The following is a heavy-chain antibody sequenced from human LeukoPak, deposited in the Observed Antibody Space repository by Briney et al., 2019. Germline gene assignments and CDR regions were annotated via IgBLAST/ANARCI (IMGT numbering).Heavy chain of an antibody. CDR2: IYYSGST. V-gene: IGHV4-59*01. Sequence: SETLSLTCTVSGGSISSYYWSWIRQPPGKGLEWIGYIYYSGSTNYNPSLKSRVTISVDTSRNQFSLKLSSVTAADTAVYYCARAKRGYSGYDFGYWGQGTLVTVSS. D-gene: IGHD5-12*01. CDR1: GGSISSYY. J-gene: IGHJ4*02. CDR3: ARAKRGYSGYDFGY.